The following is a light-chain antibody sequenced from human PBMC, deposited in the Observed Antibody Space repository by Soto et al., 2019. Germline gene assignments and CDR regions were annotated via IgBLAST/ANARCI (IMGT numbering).Light chain of an antibody. CDR3: CSRAGTYTSV. V-gene: IGLV2-11*01. CDR1: SSDVGGYNY. J-gene: IGLJ3*02. CDR2: DVS. Sequence: QSALTQPRSVSGSPGQSVTISCTGTSSDVGGYNYVSWYQQHPGKAPRLMIYDVSKRPSGVPDRFSGSKSGNTASLTISGLQAEDEADYYCCSRAGTYTSVFGGGTKLTVL.